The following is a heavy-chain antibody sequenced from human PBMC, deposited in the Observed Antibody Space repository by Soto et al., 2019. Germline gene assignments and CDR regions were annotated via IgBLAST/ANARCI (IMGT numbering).Heavy chain of an antibody. Sequence: ESGGGLVQPGGSLRLSCVASGFTVSSKYMRWVRQAPGKGLEWVSVMYSGGTTYYADSVKGRFTMSRDNSKNTLYLQMNSLRAEDTAVYYCVRDLSGDYIYYMDVWGKGTTVAVSS. J-gene: IGHJ6*03. V-gene: IGHV3-66*01. CDR1: GFTVSSKY. CDR3: VRDLSGDYIYYMDV. D-gene: IGHD6-19*01. CDR2: MYSGGTT.